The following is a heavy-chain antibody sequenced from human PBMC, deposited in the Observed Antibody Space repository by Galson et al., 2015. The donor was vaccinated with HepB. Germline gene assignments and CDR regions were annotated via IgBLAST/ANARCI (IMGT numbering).Heavy chain of an antibody. Sequence: LTCAVYGGSFSGYYWSWIRQTPGKGLEWIGEINDRGSTNYNPSLKSRVTLLVDTSNNEFSLNVRSATAADTGVYYCARVPHLTTGIHSHYYGMDVWGQGTTVTVSS. V-gene: IGHV4-34*01. CDR2: INDRGST. CDR3: ARVPHLTTGIHSHYYGMDV. D-gene: IGHD1-1*01. J-gene: IGHJ6*02. CDR1: GGSFSGYY.